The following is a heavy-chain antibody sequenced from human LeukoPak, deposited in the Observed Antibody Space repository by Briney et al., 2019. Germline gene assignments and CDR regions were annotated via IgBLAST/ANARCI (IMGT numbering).Heavy chain of an antibody. J-gene: IGHJ4*02. V-gene: IGHV3-66*01. D-gene: IGHD5-18*01. CDR2: LYSGGNA. Sequence: GGSLRLSCAASGFTVRTNYMSWVRQAPGKGLEWVSVLYSGGNAYYADSVKGRFTISRDDSKNTLYLQMSSLRVADTAVYYCAREGSGDIYGYGDYWGQGTLVTVSS. CDR1: GFTVRTNY. CDR3: AREGSGDIYGYGDY.